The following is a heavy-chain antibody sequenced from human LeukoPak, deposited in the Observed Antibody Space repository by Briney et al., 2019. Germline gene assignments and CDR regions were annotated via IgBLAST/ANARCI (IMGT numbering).Heavy chain of an antibody. Sequence: RGESLKISCKGSGYTFTSYWIAWVRQLPGKGLEWMGVIYPGDSDTRYSPSFQGQVTISADKSISTAYLQWSSLKASDTAMYYCASPAVAGTFYYGMDVWGQGTTVTVSS. J-gene: IGHJ6*02. CDR1: GYTFTSYW. CDR3: ASPAVAGTFYYGMDV. D-gene: IGHD6-19*01. V-gene: IGHV5-51*01. CDR2: IYPGDSDT.